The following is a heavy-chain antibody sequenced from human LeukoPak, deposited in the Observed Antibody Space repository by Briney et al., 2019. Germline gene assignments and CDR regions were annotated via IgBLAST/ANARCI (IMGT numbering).Heavy chain of an antibody. CDR3: ARVRGTYISGYFFDY. CDR2: IGWNSGYI. Sequence: GGSLRPSCALSGFTLDNYAMHCGRQAPGKGLGWRSIIGWNSGYIGHADSVKGRFTISKDNAKKSLDLQMNSLRAEDTAFYYCARVRGTYISGYFFDYWGQGTLVTVST. V-gene: IGHV3-9*01. J-gene: IGHJ4*02. D-gene: IGHD6-19*01. CDR1: GFTLDNYA.